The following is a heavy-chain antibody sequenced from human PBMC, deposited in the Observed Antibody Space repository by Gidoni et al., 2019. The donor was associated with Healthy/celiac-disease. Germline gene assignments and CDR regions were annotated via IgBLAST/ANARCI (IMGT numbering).Heavy chain of an antibody. CDR2: IGTAGDT. Sequence: EVQLVESGGGLVQPGGSLRLPCAASGFTFSSYDMHWVRQATGKGLEWVSAIGTAGDTYYPGSVKGRFTISRENAKNSLYLQMNSLRAGDTAVYYCARAGSGYDAFDIWGQGTMVTVSS. V-gene: IGHV3-13*04. CDR1: GFTFSSYD. J-gene: IGHJ3*02. D-gene: IGHD3-10*01. CDR3: ARAGSGYDAFDI.